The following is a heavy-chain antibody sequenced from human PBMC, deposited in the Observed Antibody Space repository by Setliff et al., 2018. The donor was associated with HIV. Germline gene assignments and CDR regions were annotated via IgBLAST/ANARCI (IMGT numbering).Heavy chain of an antibody. Sequence: KTSETLSLTCAVFGGSFTDYYWIWIRQPPGKGLEWIGEINHSGSTHYNPSLKSRFIISVDTSKNQSSLKVNSMTAADTAVYYCARGARLLAAYSDRWDYFYMAVWGKGTTVTVSS. D-gene: IGHD1-26*01. CDR2: INHSGST. V-gene: IGHV4-34*01. J-gene: IGHJ6*03. CDR3: ARGARLLAAYSDRWDYFYMAV. CDR1: GGSFTDYY.